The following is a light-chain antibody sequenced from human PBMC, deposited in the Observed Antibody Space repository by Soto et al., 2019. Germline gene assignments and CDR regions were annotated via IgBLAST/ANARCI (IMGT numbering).Light chain of an antibody. V-gene: IGKV1-17*01. Sequence: DIQMTQSPSSRSASIGDRITIICRASRGIGNDLGGFQQKPGKAPNRLIFGASTLENGFPSRFSGSGSGTEFTLTISSLQPEYYATYYCLQYSIYPYPFGQGPKLDLK. J-gene: IGKJ2*01. CDR1: RGIGND. CDR2: GAS. CDR3: LQYSIYPYP.